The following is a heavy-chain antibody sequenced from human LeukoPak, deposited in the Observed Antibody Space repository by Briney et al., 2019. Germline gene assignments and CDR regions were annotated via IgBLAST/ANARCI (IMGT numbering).Heavy chain of an antibody. V-gene: IGHV4-59*01. Sequence: PSETLSLTCTVSGGSLSRYYWSWIRQPPGKGLEWIGYIYYSGSTNYNPSLKSRVTISVDTSKNQFSLKLSSVTAADTAVYYCARETGDTAMVTGTFDYWGQGTLVTVSS. CDR1: GGSLSRYY. D-gene: IGHD5-18*01. CDR3: ARETGDTAMVTGTFDY. J-gene: IGHJ4*02. CDR2: IYYSGST.